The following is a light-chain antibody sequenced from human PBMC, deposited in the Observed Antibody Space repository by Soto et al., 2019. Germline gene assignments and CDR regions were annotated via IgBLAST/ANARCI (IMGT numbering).Light chain of an antibody. V-gene: IGKV3-11*01. CDR3: QQRSNWPPALT. CDR2: DAS. J-gene: IGKJ4*01. Sequence: EIVLTQSPATLSLSPGERATLSCRASQSVSSYLAWYQQKPGQAPRLLIYDASNRATGIPARFSGSGSGTDFTLTISSLDPEDFAVHYCQQRSNWPPALTFGGGTKVEIK. CDR1: QSVSSY.